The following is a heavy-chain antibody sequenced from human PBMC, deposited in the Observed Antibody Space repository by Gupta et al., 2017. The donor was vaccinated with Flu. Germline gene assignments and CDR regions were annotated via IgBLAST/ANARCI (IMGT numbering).Heavy chain of an antibody. V-gene: IGHV3-21*01. CDR3: AREVRRNWFDP. Sequence: WVRQAPGRGLECVSSISSSSSSIYYADSVKGRFTISRDNAKKSLYLQMDSLRVEDTAVYYCAREVRRNWFDPWGQGTLVTVSS. J-gene: IGHJ5*02. CDR2: ISSSSSSI.